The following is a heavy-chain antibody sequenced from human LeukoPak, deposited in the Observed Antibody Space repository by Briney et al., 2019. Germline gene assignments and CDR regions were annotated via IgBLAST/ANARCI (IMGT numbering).Heavy chain of an antibody. CDR2: IIPIFGTA. Sequence: GASVKVSCKASGGTFSSYAISWVRQAPGQGLEWMGGIIPIFGTANYAQKFQGRVTITADESTSTAYMDLSSLRSEDAAVYYCARGGEGYFDYWGQGNLVTVSS. CDR1: GGTFSSYA. V-gene: IGHV1-69*13. CDR3: ARGGEGYFDY. J-gene: IGHJ4*02.